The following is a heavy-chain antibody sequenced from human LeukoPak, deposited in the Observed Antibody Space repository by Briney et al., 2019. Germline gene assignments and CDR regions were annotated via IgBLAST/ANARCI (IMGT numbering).Heavy chain of an antibody. CDR1: GFTFISYS. CDR2: ISSSSSYI. Sequence: GGSLRLSCAASGFTFISYSMNWVRQAPGKGLEWVSSISSSSSYIYYADSVKGRSTISRDNAKKSLYLQMNSLRAEDTAVYYCARETIAAAGKGFDPWGQGTLVTVSS. CDR3: ARETIAAAGKGFDP. J-gene: IGHJ5*02. V-gene: IGHV3-21*01. D-gene: IGHD6-13*01.